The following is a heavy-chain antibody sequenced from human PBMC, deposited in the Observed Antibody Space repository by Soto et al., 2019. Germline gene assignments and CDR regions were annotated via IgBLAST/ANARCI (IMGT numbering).Heavy chain of an antibody. J-gene: IGHJ4*02. D-gene: IGHD2-8*02. CDR3: AKGDLVLVWYYFDY. CDR2: ISGSGGST. V-gene: IGHV3-23*01. Sequence: GSMRLSCAASGFTFSSYAMSWFRQAPGKGLEWVSAISGSGGSTYYADSVKGRFTISRDNSKNTLYLQMNSLRAEDTAVYYCAKGDLVLVWYYFDYWGQGTLVTVSS. CDR1: GFTFSSYA.